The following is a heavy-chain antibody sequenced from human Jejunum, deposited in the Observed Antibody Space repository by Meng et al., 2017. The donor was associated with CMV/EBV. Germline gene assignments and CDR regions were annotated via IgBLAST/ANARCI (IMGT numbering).Heavy chain of an antibody. J-gene: IGHJ6*02. V-gene: IGHV3-48*03. CDR1: RFTLINHD. CDR2: INRGDSVI. CDR3: TKDQVISGFTMDV. Sequence: SRFTLINHDMNWVRQAPGKGLEWLSHINRGDSVILCADSVQGRFTISRDIAKNSLYLQMNSLRVEDTAIYYCTKDQVISGFTMDVWGQGTTVTVSS. D-gene: IGHD3/OR15-3a*01.